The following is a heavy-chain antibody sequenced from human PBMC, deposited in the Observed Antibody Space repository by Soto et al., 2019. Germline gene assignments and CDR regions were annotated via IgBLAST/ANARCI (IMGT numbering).Heavy chain of an antibody. CDR2: IYYSGST. CDR3: ASGYRGYDLDY. Sequence: SETLSLTCTVSGGSISSGGYYWSWIRQHPGKGLEWIGYIYYSGSTYYNPSLKSRVTISVDTSKNRFSLKLSSVTSAGPAWSYGASGYRGYDLDYWGQGTLVTVSS. CDR1: GGSISSGGYY. J-gene: IGHJ4*02. D-gene: IGHD5-12*01. V-gene: IGHV4-31*03.